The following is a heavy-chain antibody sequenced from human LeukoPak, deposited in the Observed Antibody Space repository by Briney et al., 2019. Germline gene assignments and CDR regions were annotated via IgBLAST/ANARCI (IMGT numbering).Heavy chain of an antibody. V-gene: IGHV3-48*02. CDR2: ISSSNITI. CDR3: ARARGSGYYNDALDY. Sequence: GGSLRLSCAASGFTFSSYSMNWVRQAPGKGLEWVSYISSSNITIYYADSMKGRFTISRDNAKNSLYLQMNSLRDEDTAVYYCARARGSGYYNDALDYWGQGTLVTVSS. D-gene: IGHD3-22*01. CDR1: GFTFSSYS. J-gene: IGHJ4*02.